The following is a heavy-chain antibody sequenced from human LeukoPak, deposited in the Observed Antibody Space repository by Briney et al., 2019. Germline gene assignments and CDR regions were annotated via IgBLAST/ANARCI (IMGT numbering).Heavy chain of an antibody. CDR3: ARDAGYYYDSSGPAL. J-gene: IGHJ3*01. D-gene: IGHD3-22*01. CDR2: ITWNSGSI. V-gene: IGHV3-9*01. Sequence: PGGSLRLSCVASGFIFNNFAMHWVRQPPGKGLEWVSGITWNSGSIDYADSVKGRFTISRDNARNSLYLQMNSLRPEDTALYYCARDAGYYYDSSGPALWGQGTKVTVSS. CDR1: GFIFNNFA.